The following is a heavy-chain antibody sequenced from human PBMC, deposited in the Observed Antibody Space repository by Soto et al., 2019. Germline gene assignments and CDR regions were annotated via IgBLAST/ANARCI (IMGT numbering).Heavy chain of an antibody. J-gene: IGHJ4*02. V-gene: IGHV1-18*01. Sequence: ASVKVSCKASGCTFTSYCISWVRQAPGQGLEWMGWISAYNGNTNYAQKLQGRVTMTTDTSTSTAYMELRSLRSDDTAVYYCARDFGIAVAGTGDYWGQGTLVTVSS. CDR3: ARDFGIAVAGTGDY. D-gene: IGHD6-19*01. CDR1: GCTFTSYC. CDR2: ISAYNGNT.